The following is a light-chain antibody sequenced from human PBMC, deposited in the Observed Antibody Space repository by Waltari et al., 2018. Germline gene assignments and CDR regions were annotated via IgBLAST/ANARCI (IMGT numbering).Light chain of an antibody. V-gene: IGLV1-44*01. CDR3: SAWDDSLNAWV. CDR2: YNN. CDR1: SSNIGSYA. J-gene: IGLJ3*02. Sequence: QSVLTQPPSVSGTPGQRVTISCPGSSSNIGSYAVNWYQQFTGTAPKLLIYYNNQRPSGVPDRFSGSKSGTSASLAISGLQSADEADYHCSAWDDSLNAWVFGGGTRLTVL.